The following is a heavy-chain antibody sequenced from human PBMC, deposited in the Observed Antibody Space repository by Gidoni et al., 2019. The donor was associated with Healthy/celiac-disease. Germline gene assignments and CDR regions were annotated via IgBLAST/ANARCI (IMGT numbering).Heavy chain of an antibody. D-gene: IGHD3-22*01. CDR3: AAEPDYYDSSGFCY. Sequence: QMQLVQSGPEVKKPGTSAKVSCKASGFTFTSSAVQWVRQARGQRLEWIGWIVVGSGNTNYAQKFQERVTITRDMSTSTAYMELSSLRSEDTAVYYCAAEPDYYDSSGFCYWGQGTLVTVSS. J-gene: IGHJ4*02. CDR2: IVVGSGNT. V-gene: IGHV1-58*01. CDR1: GFTFTSSA.